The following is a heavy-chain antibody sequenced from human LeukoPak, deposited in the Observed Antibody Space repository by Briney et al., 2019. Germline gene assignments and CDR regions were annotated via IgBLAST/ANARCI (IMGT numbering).Heavy chain of an antibody. V-gene: IGHV3-23*01. CDR2: ISGSGGST. CDR1: GFTFSSYA. CDR3: AKGGGVYKSAADRRIDY. Sequence: GGSLRLSCAASGFTFSSYAMIWVRQAPGKGLEWVSAISGSGGSTYYADSVKGRFTISGDSSKNTLYLQMNSLRAEDTAVFYCAKGGGVYKSAADRRIDYWGQGTLVTVSS. J-gene: IGHJ4*02. D-gene: IGHD6-13*01.